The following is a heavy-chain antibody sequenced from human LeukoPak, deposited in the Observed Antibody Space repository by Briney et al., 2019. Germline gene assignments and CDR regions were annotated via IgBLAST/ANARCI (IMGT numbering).Heavy chain of an antibody. D-gene: IGHD2-2*01. V-gene: IGHV4-38-2*01. Sequence: SETLSLTCVVSGYPISSPYYWGWVRQPPGQGPECIGSIHHTGSSYYNPSLQSRVTISIDTSRNQFSLKLRFLSAADTAVYYCARLGYCSSTSCYFESWGQGTLVTVSS. CDR3: ARLGYCSSTSCYFES. CDR2: IHHTGSS. CDR1: GYPISSPYY. J-gene: IGHJ4*02.